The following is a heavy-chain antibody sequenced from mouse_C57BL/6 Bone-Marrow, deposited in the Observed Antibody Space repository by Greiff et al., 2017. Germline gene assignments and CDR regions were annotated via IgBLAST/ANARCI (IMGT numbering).Heavy chain of an antibody. D-gene: IGHD2-2*01. V-gene: IGHV2-3*01. CDR3: AKPGGYYWYFDV. Sequence: QVQLQQSGPGLVAPAQSLSITCTVSGFSLTSYGVSWVRQPPGKGLEWLGVIWGDGSTNYHSALISRLSISKDNSKSPVFLKLNNLRTDDTATYYCAKPGGYYWYFDVWGTGTTVTVSS. CDR1: GFSLTSYG. J-gene: IGHJ1*03. CDR2: IWGDGST.